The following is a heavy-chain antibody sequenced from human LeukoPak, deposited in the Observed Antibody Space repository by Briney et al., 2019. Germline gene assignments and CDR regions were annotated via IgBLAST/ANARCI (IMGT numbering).Heavy chain of an antibody. CDR2: IDESGGSI. CDR1: GFTFSSYA. V-gene: IGHV3-23*01. D-gene: IGHD3-10*01. J-gene: IGHJ4*02. Sequence: GGSLRLSCAASGFTFSSYAMSWVRQAPGKGLEWVSGIDESGGSIYYADSVKGRFTISRDNSKNTLDLQMNSLRAEDTAVYYCARDYGSRGSSSYPLDNWSQGTLVTVSP. CDR3: ARDYGSRGSSSYPLDN.